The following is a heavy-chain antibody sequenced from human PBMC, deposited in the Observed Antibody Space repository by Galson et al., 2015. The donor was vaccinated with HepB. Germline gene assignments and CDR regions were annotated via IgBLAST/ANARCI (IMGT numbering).Heavy chain of an antibody. J-gene: IGHJ4*02. CDR3: ARSMVRGIITPGY. Sequence: SVKVSCKASGYTFTSYDVNWVRQAAGQGLEWMGWMNPNSGNTGYAQKFQGRVTMTRDTSISTAYMELSSLRSEDTAVYYCARSMVRGIITPGYWGQGTLVTVSS. V-gene: IGHV1-8*01. CDR2: MNPNSGNT. D-gene: IGHD3-10*01. CDR1: GYTFTSYD.